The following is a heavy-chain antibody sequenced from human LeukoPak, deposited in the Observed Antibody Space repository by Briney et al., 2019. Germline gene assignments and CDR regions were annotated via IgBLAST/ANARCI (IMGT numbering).Heavy chain of an antibody. Sequence: GEPLKISCKVSGYRFTSYWIGWVRQMPGKGLEWMGITYPGDSDTRYSPSFQGQVTISADKSISTAYLQWSSLKASDTAMYYCVRRAAEWELLDHWGQGTLVTVSS. D-gene: IGHD1-26*01. J-gene: IGHJ5*02. CDR3: VRRAAEWELLDH. CDR1: GYRFTSYW. V-gene: IGHV5-51*01. CDR2: TYPGDSDT.